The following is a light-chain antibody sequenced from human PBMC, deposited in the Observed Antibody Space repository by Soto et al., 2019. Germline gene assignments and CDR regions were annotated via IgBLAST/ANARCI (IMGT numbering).Light chain of an antibody. CDR1: SSDVGGSNH. V-gene: IGLV2-11*01. Sequence: QSALTQPRSVSGSPGQPVTISCTGTSSDVGGSNHVSWYQHHPGKAPKFMIYDVSKRPSGVPDRLSGSKSGNTASLTISGLQAEDEADYYCCSSAGDYTFVFGTGTKVTVL. CDR2: DVS. CDR3: CSSAGDYTFV. J-gene: IGLJ1*01.